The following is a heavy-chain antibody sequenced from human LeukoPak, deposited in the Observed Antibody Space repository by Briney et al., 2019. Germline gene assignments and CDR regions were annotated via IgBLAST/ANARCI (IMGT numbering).Heavy chain of an antibody. D-gene: IGHD2-2*01. CDR1: GGSISSSSYY. J-gene: IGHJ4*02. CDR2: IYYSGST. CDR3: ASPGYQLLPDY. V-gene: IGHV4-39*07. Sequence: SETLSLTCTVSGGSISSSSYYWGWIRQPPGKGLEWIGSIYYSGSTYYNPSLKSRVTISVDTSKNQISLKLSSVTAADTAVYYCASPGYQLLPDYWGQGTLVTVSS.